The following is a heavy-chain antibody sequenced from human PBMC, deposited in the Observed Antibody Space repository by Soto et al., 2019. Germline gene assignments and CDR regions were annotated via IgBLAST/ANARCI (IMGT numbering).Heavy chain of an antibody. CDR3: ARSRVYYGSGSCSPGWFDP. V-gene: IGHV1-18*04. CDR2: MSAYNGNT. D-gene: IGHD3-10*01. CDR1: GYTFTSYG. J-gene: IGHJ5*02. Sequence: QVQLVQSGAEVKKPGASVKVSCKASGYTFTSYGISWVRQAPGQGLEWMGWMSAYNGNTNYAQKLQGRVTMTTDTSTRTAYMVLRSMSSDATAVYYCARSRVYYGSGSCSPGWFDPWGQGTLVTVSS.